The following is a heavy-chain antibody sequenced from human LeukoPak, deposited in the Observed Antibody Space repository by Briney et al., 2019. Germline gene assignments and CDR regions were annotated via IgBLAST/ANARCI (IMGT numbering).Heavy chain of an antibody. CDR2: IYSSGSF. CDR3: ARDLRSMGWFDL. D-gene: IGHD4-17*01. V-gene: IGHV4-4*07. CDR1: GGSLSLYY. J-gene: IGHJ5*02. Sequence: SETLSLTCTVSGGSLSLYYWTWIRQSPGKGLEWIGRIYSSGSFNYSPSLKSRVSMSVDTSKNQFSLKLSSVTAADTAVYYCARDLRSMGWFDLWGQGSLVIVSS.